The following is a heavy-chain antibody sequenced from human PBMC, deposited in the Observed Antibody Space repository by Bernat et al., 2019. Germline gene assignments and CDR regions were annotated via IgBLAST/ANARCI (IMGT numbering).Heavy chain of an antibody. CDR1: GGSISSYY. J-gene: IGHJ6*02. CDR2: IYYSGST. D-gene: IGHD3-22*01. Sequence: QVQLQESGPGLVKPSETLSLTCTVSGGSISSYYWSWIRQPPGKGLEWIGYIYYSGSTNYNPSLKSRVTISVDTSKNQFSLKLSSVTAADTAVYYCARWPHTSGKYYYYGMDVWGQGTTVTVSS. CDR3: ARWPHTSGKYYYYGMDV. V-gene: IGHV4-59*01.